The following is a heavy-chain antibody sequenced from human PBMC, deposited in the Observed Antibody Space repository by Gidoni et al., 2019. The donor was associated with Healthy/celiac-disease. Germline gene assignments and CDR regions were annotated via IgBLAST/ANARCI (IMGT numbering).Heavy chain of an antibody. CDR2: ISSSSSYI. V-gene: IGHV3-21*01. D-gene: IGHD3-10*01. CDR1: GFTFSSYS. J-gene: IGHJ3*02. Sequence: EVQLVESGGGLVKPGGSLRLSCAASGFTFSSYSMNWVRQAPGKGLEWVSSISSSSSYIYYADSVKGRFTISRDNAKNSLYLQMNSLRAEDTAVYYCAREGTYYYAFDIWGQGTMVTVSS. CDR3: AREGTYYYAFDI.